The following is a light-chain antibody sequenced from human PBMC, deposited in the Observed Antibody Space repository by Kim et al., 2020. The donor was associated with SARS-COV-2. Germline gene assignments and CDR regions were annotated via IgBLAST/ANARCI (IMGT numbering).Light chain of an antibody. CDR3: QSYDSSLSGVV. J-gene: IGLJ2*01. CDR2: GNS. Sequence: QRVTISCPGSSSNIGAGYDVHWYQQLPGTAPKLLIYGNSNRPSGVPDRFSGSTSGTSASLAITGLQAEDEADYYCQSYDSSLSGVVFGGGTQLTVL. CDR1: SSNIGAGYD. V-gene: IGLV1-40*01.